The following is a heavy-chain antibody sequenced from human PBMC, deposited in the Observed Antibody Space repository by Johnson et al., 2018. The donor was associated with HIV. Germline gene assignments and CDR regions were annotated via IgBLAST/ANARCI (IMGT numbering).Heavy chain of an antibody. CDR1: GFTVSSNY. CDR2: ISCGGST. Sequence: VQLVESGGGLIQPGGSLRLSCAASGFTVSSNYMSWVRQAPGKGLAWVSVISCGGSTYYADSVKGRFTISTANSKNTPYLQMNSLRAEDTAVYYRARGPRQTYNDDSSGYSGAFDIWGQGTMVTVSS. CDR3: ARGPRQTYNDDSSGYSGAFDI. J-gene: IGHJ3*02. D-gene: IGHD3-22*01. V-gene: IGHV3-53*01.